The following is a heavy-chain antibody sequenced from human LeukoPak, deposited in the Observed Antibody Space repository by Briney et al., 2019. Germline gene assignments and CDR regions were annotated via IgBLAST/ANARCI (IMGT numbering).Heavy chain of an antibody. CDR1: GYTFTSYG. Sequence: ASVKVSFKASGYTFTSYGISWVRQAAGQGLEGMGWISAYNGNTNYAQKLQGRVTMTTDTSTSTAYMELRSLRSDDTAVYYCARVSIYYMDVWGKGTTVTVSS. CDR3: ARVSIYYMDV. J-gene: IGHJ6*03. CDR2: ISAYNGNT. V-gene: IGHV1-18*01. D-gene: IGHD5-24*01.